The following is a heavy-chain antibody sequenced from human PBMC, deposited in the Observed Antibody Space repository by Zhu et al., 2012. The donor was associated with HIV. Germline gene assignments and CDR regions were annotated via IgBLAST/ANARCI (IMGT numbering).Heavy chain of an antibody. CDR3: AKDRYPTAMMLFDV. J-gene: IGHJ3*01. D-gene: IGHD5-18*01. Sequence: EVQLVESGGVVVQPGGSLRLSCAASGFSFDDYTMYWVRQPPGKGLEWVSLISWDGSSKHFADSVKGRFTISRDNSENSLYLQMNSLRIEDTALYYCAKDRYPTAMMLFDVWGQGTMVTVSS. CDR2: ISWDGSSK. V-gene: IGHV3-43*01. CDR1: GFSFDDYT.